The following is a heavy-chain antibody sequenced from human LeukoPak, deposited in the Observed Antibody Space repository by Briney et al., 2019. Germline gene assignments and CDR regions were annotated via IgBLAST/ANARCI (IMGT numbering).Heavy chain of an antibody. V-gene: IGHV3-21*01. J-gene: IGHJ6*03. CDR3: ARGGRSGSYYSYYYYYMDV. Sequence: GGSLRLSCEASGFTFTTYSMTWVRQAPGKGLEWVSSISSSSSYIYYADSVKGRFTISRDNAKNSLYLQMNSLRAEDTAVYYCARGGRSGSYYSYYYYYMDVWGKGTTVTISS. D-gene: IGHD3-10*01. CDR1: GFTFTTYS. CDR2: ISSSSSYI.